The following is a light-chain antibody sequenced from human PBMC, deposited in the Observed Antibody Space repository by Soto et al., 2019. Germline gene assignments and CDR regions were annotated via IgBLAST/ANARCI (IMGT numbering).Light chain of an antibody. V-gene: IGKV3-15*01. CDR1: QSVGSN. CDR2: GAS. Sequence: EIVMTQSPATLSVSPGERATLSCRASQSVGSNLAWYQQKPGQAPRLLIYGASPRATGIPARFSGSGSGTEFTLTISSLQSEDFAVYYCQQYNNWPYTFGQGTKLEIK. J-gene: IGKJ2*01. CDR3: QQYNNWPYT.